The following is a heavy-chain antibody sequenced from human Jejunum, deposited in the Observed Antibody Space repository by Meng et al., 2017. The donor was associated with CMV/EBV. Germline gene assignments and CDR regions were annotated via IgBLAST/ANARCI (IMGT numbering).Heavy chain of an antibody. D-gene: IGHD4-23*01. CDR3: ASTDGNEYFDY. J-gene: IGHJ4*02. V-gene: IGHV4-38-2*02. Sequence: TVSGYSISSGYYWGWIRQPPGKGLEWIGSIYQSGSTYYNPSIKSRVTISVDTSKNQFSLKLSSVTAADTAVYYCASTDGNEYFDYWGQGTLVTVSS. CDR1: GYSISSGYY. CDR2: IYQSGST.